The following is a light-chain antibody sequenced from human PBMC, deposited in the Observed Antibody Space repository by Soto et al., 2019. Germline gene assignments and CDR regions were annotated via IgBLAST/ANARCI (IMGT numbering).Light chain of an antibody. CDR3: QQRSYWPIT. Sequence: ETVLTQSPATLSVSPGERATLSCTASQSVSSYLAWYQLKPGQAPRLLIYDASNRATGIPARFSGSGSGADFTLTISSLEPEDFAVYYCQQRSYWPITFGQGTRLAIK. CDR1: QSVSSY. J-gene: IGKJ5*01. V-gene: IGKV3-11*01. CDR2: DAS.